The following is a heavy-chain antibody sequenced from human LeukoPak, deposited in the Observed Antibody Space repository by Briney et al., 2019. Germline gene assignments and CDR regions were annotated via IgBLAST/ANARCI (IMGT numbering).Heavy chain of an antibody. V-gene: IGHV3-7*01. D-gene: IGHD7-27*01. Sequence: PGGSLRLSCAASGFTVSSDYVSWVRQAPGKGLEWVANIKQDGSEKYYVDSVKGRFTISRDNAKNSLYLQMNSLRVEDTAIYYCARDYVWGSSESDYWGQGTLVTVSS. CDR3: ARDYVWGSSESDY. J-gene: IGHJ4*02. CDR1: GFTVSSDY. CDR2: IKQDGSEK.